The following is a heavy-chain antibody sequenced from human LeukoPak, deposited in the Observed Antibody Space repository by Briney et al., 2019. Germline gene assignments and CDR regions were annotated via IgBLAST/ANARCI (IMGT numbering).Heavy chain of an antibody. CDR1: GFTFNTFW. D-gene: IGHD6-6*01. CDR3: ARGDGTSSGLYFHY. J-gene: IGHJ4*02. CDR2: IHQEGRTK. Sequence: GGSLRLSCAASGFTFNTFWMTWLRQAPGKGLEWVANIHQEGRTKYYADSVKGRFTISRDNANNALNLQINSLRAEDTALYYCARGDGTSSGLYFHYWGQGALVTVSS. V-gene: IGHV3-7*01.